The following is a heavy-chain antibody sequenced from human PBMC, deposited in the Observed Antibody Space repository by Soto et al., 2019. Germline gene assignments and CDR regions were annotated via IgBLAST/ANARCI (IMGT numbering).Heavy chain of an antibody. J-gene: IGHJ6*02. CDR2: IIPILYTA. CDR3: ARVDYDSTYGFYYYGLDV. CDR1: GGTFSSYS. V-gene: IGHV1-69*01. Sequence: QVHLVQSGAEVKKPGSSVRVSCKTSGGTFSSYSFTWVRQAPGQGLEWMGEIIPILYTANFAQKFQSRVTITADEPTSTVYMDLSSLSPDDTAVYYCARVDYDSTYGFYYYGLDVWGQGTTVTVSS. D-gene: IGHD3-10*01.